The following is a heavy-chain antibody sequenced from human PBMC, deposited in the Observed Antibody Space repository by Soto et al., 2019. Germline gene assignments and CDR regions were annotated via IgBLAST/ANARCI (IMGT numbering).Heavy chain of an antibody. CDR3: ARARGARYFDY. Sequence: PSETLSLTCTVSGGSISSGDYYWSWIRQPPGKGLEWIGYIYYSGSTYYNPSLKSRVTISVDTSKNQFSLKLSSVTAADTAVYYSARARGARYFDYWGQGTLVTVSS. J-gene: IGHJ4*02. V-gene: IGHV4-30-4*01. D-gene: IGHD2-15*01. CDR1: GGSISSGDYY. CDR2: IYYSGST.